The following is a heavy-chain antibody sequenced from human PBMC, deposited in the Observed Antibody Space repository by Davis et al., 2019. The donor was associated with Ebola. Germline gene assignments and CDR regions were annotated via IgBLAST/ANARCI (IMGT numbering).Heavy chain of an antibody. CDR2: IIPIFGTA. J-gene: IGHJ3*02. CDR3: ARDSLVGAAGI. Sequence: AASVKVSCKTSGFTFTENYLHWVRQAPGQGLEWMGGIIPIFGTANYAQKFQGRVTITAEESTSTAYMELRSRRSDDTAVYYCARDSLVGAAGIWGQGTMVTVSS. CDR1: GFTFTENY. V-gene: IGHV1-69*13. D-gene: IGHD1-26*01.